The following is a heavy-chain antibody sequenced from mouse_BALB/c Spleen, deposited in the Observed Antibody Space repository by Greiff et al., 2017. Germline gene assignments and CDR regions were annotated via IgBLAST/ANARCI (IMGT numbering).Heavy chain of an antibody. D-gene: IGHD1-2*01. V-gene: IGHV5-6-3*01. CDR1: GFTFSSYG. J-gene: IGHJ1*01. Sequence: EVQGVESGGGLVQPGGSLKLSCAASGFTFSSYGMSWVRQTPDKRLELVATINSNGGSTYYPDSVKGRFTISRDNAKNTLYLQMSSLKSEDTAMYYCARPPITTALYFDVWGAGTTVTVSS. CDR3: ARPPITTALYFDV. CDR2: INSNGGST.